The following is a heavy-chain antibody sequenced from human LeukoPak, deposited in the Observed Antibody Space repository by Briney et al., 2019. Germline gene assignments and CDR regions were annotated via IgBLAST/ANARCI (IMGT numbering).Heavy chain of an antibody. CDR2: ISGSGGST. D-gene: IGHD3-3*01. Sequence: GGSLRLSCAASGFTFSSYAMSWVRQAPGKGLEWVSAISGSGGSTYYADSVKGRFTISRDNSKNTLYLQMNSLRAEDTAVYYCAKGFSGSITIFGVVIIPLEFDYWGQGTLVTVSS. CDR1: GFTFSSYA. J-gene: IGHJ4*02. CDR3: AKGFSGSITIFGVVIIPLEFDY. V-gene: IGHV3-23*01.